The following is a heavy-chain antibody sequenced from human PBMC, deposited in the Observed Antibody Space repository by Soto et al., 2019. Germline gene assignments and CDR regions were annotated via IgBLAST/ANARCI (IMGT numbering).Heavy chain of an antibody. J-gene: IGHJ3*02. CDR3: ARDSSSSWAANDAFDI. V-gene: IGHV4-31*03. CDR1: GGSISSGGYY. D-gene: IGHD6-13*01. Sequence: PSETLFLTCTVSGGSISSGGYYWSWIRQHPGKGLEWIGYIYYSGSTYYNPSLKSRVTISVDTSKNQFSLKLSSVTAADTAVYYCARDSSSSWAANDAFDIWGQGTMVTVSS. CDR2: IYYSGST.